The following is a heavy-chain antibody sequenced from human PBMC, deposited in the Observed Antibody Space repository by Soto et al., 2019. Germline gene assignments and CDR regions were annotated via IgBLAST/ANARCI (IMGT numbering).Heavy chain of an antibody. J-gene: IGHJ4*02. CDR2: VSYSGYT. V-gene: IGHV4-39*01. D-gene: IGHD3-22*01. CDR1: GDSFSSSGHY. CDR3: ARYYDTFDS. Sequence: QLQLQESGPGLVKPSETLSLTCTVSGDSFSSSGHYWGWIRQPPGKGLEWIGSVSYSGYTYDNPSIKIRVTISVDTSKNQFSLNLASVTAADTAVYYCARYYDTFDSWGQGTLVTVSS.